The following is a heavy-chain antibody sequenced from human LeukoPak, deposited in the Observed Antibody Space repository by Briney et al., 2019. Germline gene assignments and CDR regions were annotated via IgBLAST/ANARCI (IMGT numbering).Heavy chain of an antibody. CDR3: ARDYKTGHTDY. Sequence: GGSLRLSCTASGFTFRNFGFHWVRQAPGKGLEWLAVIWSEGTIQLYADSAKGRFTLSKDDLKNTLYLQMNSLRVEDTAIYYCARDYKTGHTDYWGQGTLVTVSS. V-gene: IGHV3-33*01. D-gene: IGHD3-10*01. CDR1: GFTFRNFG. CDR2: IWSEGTIQ. J-gene: IGHJ4*02.